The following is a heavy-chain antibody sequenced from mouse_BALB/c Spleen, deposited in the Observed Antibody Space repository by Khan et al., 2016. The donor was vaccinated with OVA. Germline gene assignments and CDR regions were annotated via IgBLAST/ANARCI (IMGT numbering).Heavy chain of an antibody. J-gene: IGHJ4*01. CDR1: GFSLTNYG. CDR3: GRQPYYHYNVMDY. V-gene: IGHV2-6-1*01. D-gene: IGHD2-10*01. Sequence: QVQLKQSGPGLVAPSQSLSITCTISGFSLTNYGIHWVRQPPGKGLEWLVLIWSDGSTTYNSALKSRLTISKDNSKSQVFLKMNSLQTDDTAMYFCGRQPYYHYNVMDYWGQGTSVTVSS. CDR2: IWSDGST.